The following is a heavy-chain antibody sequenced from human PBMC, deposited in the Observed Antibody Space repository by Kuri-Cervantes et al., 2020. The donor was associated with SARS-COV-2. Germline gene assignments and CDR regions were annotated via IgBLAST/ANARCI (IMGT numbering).Heavy chain of an antibody. Sequence: SVKASCKASGGTFSSYAISWVRQAPGQGLEWMGGTIPIFGTANYAQKFQGRVTITADKSTSTAYMELSSLRSEDTAVYYCARDLYYYDSSGPEGYYYYGMDVWGQGTTVTVSS. CDR2: TIPIFGTA. CDR1: GGTFSSYA. CDR3: ARDLYYYDSSGPEGYYYYGMDV. D-gene: IGHD3-22*01. V-gene: IGHV1-69*06. J-gene: IGHJ6*02.